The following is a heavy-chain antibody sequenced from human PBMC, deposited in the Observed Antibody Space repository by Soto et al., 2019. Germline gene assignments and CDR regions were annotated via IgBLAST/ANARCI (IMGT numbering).Heavy chain of an antibody. CDR1: GGSISSSDYY. V-gene: IGHV4-61*08. Sequence: SETLSLTCTVSGGSISSSDYYWSWVRQPPGKGLEWIGCMTYSGTTYYNPSLKSRVTISVDTSKNQFSLKLSSVTAADTAVYYCAREGAARGYYYYGMDVWGQGTTVTVSS. CDR2: MTYSGTT. J-gene: IGHJ6*02. CDR3: AREGAARGYYYYGMDV. D-gene: IGHD3-16*01.